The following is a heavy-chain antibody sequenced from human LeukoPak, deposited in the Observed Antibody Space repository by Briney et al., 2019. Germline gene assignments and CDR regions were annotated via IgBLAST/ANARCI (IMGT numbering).Heavy chain of an antibody. CDR3: ARSTAVAGEYYFDY. CDR2: ISSSGSTI. CDR1: GFTFSSYE. D-gene: IGHD6-19*01. Sequence: GGSLRLSCAASGFTFSSYEMNWVRQAPGKGLEWVSYISSSGSTIYYADSVTGRFTISRDNAKNSLYLQMNRLRAEDTAVYYCARSTAVAGEYYFDYWGQGTLVTVSS. J-gene: IGHJ4*02. V-gene: IGHV3-48*03.